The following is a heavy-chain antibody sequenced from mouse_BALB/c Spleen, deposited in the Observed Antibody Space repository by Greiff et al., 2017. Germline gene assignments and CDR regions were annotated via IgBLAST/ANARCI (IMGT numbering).Heavy chain of an antibody. CDR3: AREGAMITTRFAY. CDR1: GFTFSSYA. V-gene: IGHV5-6-5*01. D-gene: IGHD2-4*01. J-gene: IGHJ3*01. CDR2: ISSGGST. Sequence: EVKLMESGGGLVKPGGSLKLSCAASGFTFSSYAMSWVRQTPEKRLEWVASISSGGSTYYPDSVKGRFTISRDNARNILYLQMSSLRSEDTAMYYCAREGAMITTRFAYWGQGTLVTVSA.